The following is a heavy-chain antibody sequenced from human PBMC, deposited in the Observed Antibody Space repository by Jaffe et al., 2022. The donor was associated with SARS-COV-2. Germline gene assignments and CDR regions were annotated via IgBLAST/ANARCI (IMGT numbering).Heavy chain of an antibody. CDR2: ISYDGSNK. Sequence: QVQLVESGGGVVQPGRSLRLSCAASGFTFSSYGMHWVRQAPGKGLEWVAVISYDGSNKYYADSVKGRFTISRDNSKNTLYLQMNSLRAEDTAVYYCAKDTYYYDSSGSPAYWGQGTLVTVSS. CDR1: GFTFSSYG. D-gene: IGHD3-22*01. CDR3: AKDTYYYDSSGSPAY. J-gene: IGHJ4*02. V-gene: IGHV3-30*18.